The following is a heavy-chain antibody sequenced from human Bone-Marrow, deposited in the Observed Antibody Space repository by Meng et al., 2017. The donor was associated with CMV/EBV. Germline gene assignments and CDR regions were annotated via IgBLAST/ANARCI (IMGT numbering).Heavy chain of an antibody. CDR2: ISAYNGNT. CDR3: ARGLTYYDILTLDY. CDR1: GYTFTSYD. Sequence: ASVKVSCKASGYTFTSYDINWVRQATGQGLEWMGWISAYNGNTNYAQKLQGRVTMTTDTSTSTAYMELRSLRSDDTAVYYCARGLTYYDILTLDYWGQGTLVTVSS. J-gene: IGHJ4*02. V-gene: IGHV1-18*01. D-gene: IGHD3-9*01.